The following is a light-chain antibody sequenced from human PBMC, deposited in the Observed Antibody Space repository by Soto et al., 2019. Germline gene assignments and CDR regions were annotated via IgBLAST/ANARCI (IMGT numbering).Light chain of an antibody. J-gene: IGLJ1*01. V-gene: IGLV1-44*01. CDR1: SSNIGSNT. CDR3: EASDGSLNGYV. CDR2: SNN. Sequence: QSVLTQPPSASGTPGQRVTISCSGSSSNIGSNTVNWYQQIPGTAPKLLIYSNNQRPSGVPDRFSGSKSGTSASLAISGLQFEDEDDYYCEASDGSLNGYVFGAGTKLTVL.